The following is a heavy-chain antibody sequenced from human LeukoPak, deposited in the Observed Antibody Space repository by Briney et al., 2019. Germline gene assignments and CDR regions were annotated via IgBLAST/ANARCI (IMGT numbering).Heavy chain of an antibody. Sequence: ASVKVSCKASGHTFTNRALHWVRQAPGQRLEWMGWINTGDGNTKYSQKFQGRVTITRDTSATTAYMELSSLTSEDTAVYYCARDCSGGSCYPSGMDVWGKGTTVTVSS. D-gene: IGHD2-15*01. CDR2: INTGDGNT. V-gene: IGHV1-3*04. J-gene: IGHJ6*04. CDR1: GHTFTNRA. CDR3: ARDCSGGSCYPSGMDV.